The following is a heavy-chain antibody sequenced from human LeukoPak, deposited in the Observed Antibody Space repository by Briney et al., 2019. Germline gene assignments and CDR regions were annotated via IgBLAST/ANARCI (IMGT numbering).Heavy chain of an antibody. CDR2: IILIFGTA. Sequence: SVKVSCKASGGTFSSYAISWVRQAPGQGLEWMGGIILIFGTANYAQKFQGRVTITADESTSTDYMELSSLRSEDTAVYYCAREVDFWSGYYNSYNWFDPWGQGTLVTVSS. CDR3: AREVDFWSGYYNSYNWFDP. D-gene: IGHD3-3*01. J-gene: IGHJ5*02. CDR1: GGTFSSYA. V-gene: IGHV1-69*13.